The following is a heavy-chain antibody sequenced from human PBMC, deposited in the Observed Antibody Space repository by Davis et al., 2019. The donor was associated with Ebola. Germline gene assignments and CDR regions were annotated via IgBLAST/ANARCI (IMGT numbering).Heavy chain of an antibody. Sequence: MPSETLSLTCAVSGGSISSSNWWSWVRQPPGKGLEWIGEIYHSGSTNYNPSLKSRVTISVDKSKNQFSLKLSSVTAADTAVYYCARGRYYYDSSGYWTYWGQGTLVTVSS. D-gene: IGHD3-22*01. CDR2: IYHSGST. J-gene: IGHJ4*02. CDR3: ARGRYYYDSSGYWTY. V-gene: IGHV4-4*02. CDR1: GGSISSSNW.